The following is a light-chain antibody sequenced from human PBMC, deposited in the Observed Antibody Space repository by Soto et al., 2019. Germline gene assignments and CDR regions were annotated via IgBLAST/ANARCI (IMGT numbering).Light chain of an antibody. CDR3: CSYTTSNTRQIV. V-gene: IGLV2-14*01. CDR1: SSDVGGYNY. J-gene: IGLJ1*01. Sequence: QCVRTQPASVSGAPGQAITISCTGTSSDVGGYNYVSWYQQHPGKAPKFMIYDVSNRPSGVSNRFSGSKSGNTASLTISGLQAEDEADYYCCSYTTSNTRQIVFGTGTKVTVL. CDR2: DVS.